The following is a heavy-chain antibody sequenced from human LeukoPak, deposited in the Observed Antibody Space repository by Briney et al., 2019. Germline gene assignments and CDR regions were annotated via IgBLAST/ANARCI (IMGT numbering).Heavy chain of an antibody. CDR1: GFTFNSNW. CDR3: ARGGGRLDN. V-gene: IGHV3-7*04. D-gene: IGHD6-25*01. Sequence: GGSLRLSCAFFGFTFNSNWMSWVRQAPGKGLEWVAPMNQDGSDIYYVGAVKGRFTISRDNAKNSLFVQMNILIDDDTALSYSARGGGRLDNWGQGTLVTVSS. J-gene: IGHJ4*02. CDR2: MNQDGSDI.